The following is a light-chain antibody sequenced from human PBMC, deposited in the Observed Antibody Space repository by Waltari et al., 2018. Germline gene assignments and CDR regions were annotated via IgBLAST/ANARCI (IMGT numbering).Light chain of an antibody. CDR1: SSAVGGYNY. CDR2: DVN. CDR3: CSHAGTYTSYMF. V-gene: IGLV2-11*01. Sequence: QSALTQARSVSGSPGQSVTIYCPGNSSAVGGYNYASCYQQHPYNAPKLTIYDVNKRPSGVPERFSGSKSGNTASLTISGLQDEYEADYFCCSHAGTYTSYMFFGGGTKLTVL. J-gene: IGLJ2*01.